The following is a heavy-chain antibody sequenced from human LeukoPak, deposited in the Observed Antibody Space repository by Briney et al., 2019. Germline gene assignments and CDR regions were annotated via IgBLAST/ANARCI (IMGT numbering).Heavy chain of an antibody. J-gene: IGHJ3*02. D-gene: IGHD3-16*01. CDR2: ISYDGSNK. CDR1: GFAFSSHG. Sequence: PGGSLRLSCAASGFAFSSHGMHWVRQAPGKGLEWVAVISYDGSNKYYADPVKGRFTISRDNSKNTLYLQMNSLRAEDTAVYYCAKVTGSYAPGAFDIWGQGTMVTVSS. CDR3: AKVTGSYAPGAFDI. V-gene: IGHV3-30*18.